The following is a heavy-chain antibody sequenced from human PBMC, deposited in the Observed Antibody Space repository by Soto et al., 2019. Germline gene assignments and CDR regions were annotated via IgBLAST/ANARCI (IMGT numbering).Heavy chain of an antibody. CDR3: ARGRVGELFQPYYFDY. V-gene: IGHV4-59*08. Sequence: QVQLQESGPGLVKPSETLSLTCTVSGDSIIPYYWSWIRQPPGKGLEWIGYIYFNGSTNYNPSPKRRATISVDPAESQFSLKLSSLAATDTAVYYCARGRVGELFQPYYFDYWGQGTLVPVSS. CDR2: IYFNGST. D-gene: IGHD3-10*01. J-gene: IGHJ4*02. CDR1: GDSIIPYY.